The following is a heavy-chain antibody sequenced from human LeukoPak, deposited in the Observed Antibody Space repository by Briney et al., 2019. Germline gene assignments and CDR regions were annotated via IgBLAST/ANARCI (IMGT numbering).Heavy chain of an antibody. V-gene: IGHV3-15*01. J-gene: IGHJ4*02. CDR3: KCWGSTSLYYFDY. CDR2: IKSKTDGGTT. CDR1: VFTFSNAW. Sequence: AGVSLRLPCAASVFTFSNAWMSWVRQTPAKGLEWVGRIKSKTDGGTTDYAAPVKGRFTISRDDSKNTLYLQMNSLKTGDTAVYYCKCWGSTSLYYFDYWGQGTLVAVSS. D-gene: IGHD2-2*01.